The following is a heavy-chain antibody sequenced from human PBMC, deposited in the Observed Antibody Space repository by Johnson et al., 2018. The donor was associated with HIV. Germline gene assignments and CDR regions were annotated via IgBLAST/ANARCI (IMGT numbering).Heavy chain of an antibody. D-gene: IGHD1-26*01. CDR1: GFAFSDYY. CDR2: ISSGSHSI. V-gene: IGHV3-11*04. CDR3: ARGTWEGPDSFDM. Sequence: QVQLVESGGGLVQPGGSLRLSCAASGFAFSDYYMAWIRQAPGKGLEWVSFISSGSHSIYYADSVKGRFTVSRDNSKNSLYLQMNSLRAEDTAVYYCARGTWEGPDSFDMWGQGTMVTVSS. J-gene: IGHJ3*02.